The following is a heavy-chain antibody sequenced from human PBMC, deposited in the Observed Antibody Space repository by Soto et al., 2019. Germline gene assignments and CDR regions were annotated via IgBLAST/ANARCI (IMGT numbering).Heavy chain of an antibody. CDR1: GGSISSSSYY. Sequence: SETLSLTCTVPGGSISSSSYYWGWIRQPPGKGLEWIGSIYYSGSTYYNPSLKSRVTISVDTSKNQFSLKLSSVTAADTAVYYCARITPFSGSDYWGQGTLVTVSS. V-gene: IGHV4-39*01. CDR3: ARITPFSGSDY. CDR2: IYYSGST. D-gene: IGHD6-19*01. J-gene: IGHJ4*02.